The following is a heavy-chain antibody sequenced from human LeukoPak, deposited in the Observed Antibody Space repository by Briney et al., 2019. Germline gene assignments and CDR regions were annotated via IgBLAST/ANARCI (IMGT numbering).Heavy chain of an antibody. CDR1: GYSISSNYY. CDR3: ARGRYSRSTFDP. V-gene: IGHV4-38-2*02. J-gene: IGHJ5*02. D-gene: IGHD3-9*01. CDR2: IYHSGST. Sequence: SETLSLTCTVSGYSISSNYYWGWIRQPPGKGLEWIGSIYHSGSTYYNPSLKSRVTISVDTSMNQFSLKLSSVTAADTAVYYCARGRYSRSTFDPWGQGTLVTVSS.